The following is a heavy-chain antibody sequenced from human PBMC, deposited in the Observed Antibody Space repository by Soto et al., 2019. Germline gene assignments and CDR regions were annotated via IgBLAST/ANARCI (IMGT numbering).Heavy chain of an antibody. V-gene: IGHV3-15*07. J-gene: IGHJ3*02. CDR2: IKSKTDGGTT. CDR3: TTDLGYCSGGSCPSRAFDI. D-gene: IGHD2-15*01. CDR1: GFTFSNAW. Sequence: VQLVESGGGLVKPGGSLRLSCAASGFTFSNAWMNWVRQAPGKGLEWVGRIKSKTDGGTTDYAAPVKGRFTISRDDSKNTLYLQMNSLKTEDTAVYYCTTDLGYCSGGSCPSRAFDIWGQGTMVTVSS.